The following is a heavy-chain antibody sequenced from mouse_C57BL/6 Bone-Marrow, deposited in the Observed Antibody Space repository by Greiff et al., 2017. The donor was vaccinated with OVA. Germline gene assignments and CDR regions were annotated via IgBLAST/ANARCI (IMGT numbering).Heavy chain of an antibody. D-gene: IGHD1-1*01. CDR1: GYTFTSYD. CDR3: ARDYGRDY. V-gene: IGHV1-85*01. J-gene: IGHJ2*01. Sequence: VKVVESGPELVKPGASVKLSCKASGYTFTSYDINWVKQRPGQGLEWIGWIYPRDGSTKYNEKFKGKATLTVATSSSTAYMELHSLTSEDSAVYFCARDYGRDYWGQGTTLTVSS. CDR2: IYPRDGST.